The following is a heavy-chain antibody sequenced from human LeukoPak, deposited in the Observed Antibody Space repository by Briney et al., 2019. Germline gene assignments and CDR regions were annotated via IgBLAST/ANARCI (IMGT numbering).Heavy chain of an antibody. V-gene: IGHV3-11*01. D-gene: IGHD6-13*01. Sequence: GGSLRLSCAASGFTFSDYYMSWIRQAPGKGLKWVSYISSSGSTIYYADSVKGRFTISRDNAKNSLYLQMNSLRAEDTAVYYCARDPGRIAAAGTGHYYMDVWGKGTTVTVSS. CDR1: GFTFSDYY. CDR2: ISSSGSTI. J-gene: IGHJ6*03. CDR3: ARDPGRIAAAGTGHYYMDV.